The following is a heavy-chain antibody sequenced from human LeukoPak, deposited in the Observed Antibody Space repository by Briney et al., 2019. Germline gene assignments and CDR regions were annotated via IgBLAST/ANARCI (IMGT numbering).Heavy chain of an antibody. CDR3: AKDLSRAXAADWFDP. J-gene: IGHJ5*02. D-gene: IGHD6-19*01. CDR1: GFTFSNYD. V-gene: IGHV3-23*01. CDR2: ISGSGGST. Sequence: GGSLRLSCAVSGFTFSNYDMSWVRQAPGKGLEWVSAISGSGGSTYYADSVKGRFTISRDNSKNTPYLQMTNLRAADTAVYYXAKDLSRAXAADWFDPWDQGSLVTVSS.